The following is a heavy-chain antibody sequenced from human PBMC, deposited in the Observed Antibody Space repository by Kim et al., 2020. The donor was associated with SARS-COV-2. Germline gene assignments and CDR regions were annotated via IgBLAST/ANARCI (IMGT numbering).Heavy chain of an antibody. D-gene: IGHD3-10*01. CDR3: AGEEGFGEFNWFDP. V-gene: IGHV3-7*03. Sequence: VDSVKGRFTISRANAKNSLYLQMNSLPAEDTAVYYCAGEEGFGEFNWFDPWGQGTLVTVSS. J-gene: IGHJ5*02.